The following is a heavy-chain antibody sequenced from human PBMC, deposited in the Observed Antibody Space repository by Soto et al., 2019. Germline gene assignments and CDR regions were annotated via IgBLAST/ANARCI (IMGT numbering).Heavy chain of an antibody. V-gene: IGHV3-9*01. J-gene: IGHJ4*02. CDR3: AKDMRSSQGGSYAAEL. Sequence: EVQLVESGGGLVQPGRSLRLSCTASGFFFEDYAMHWVRQAPGKGLELVSGISWNSGNIGYADSAKGRFTISRDNAKNALYLQMNSLRTEDTAFYFCAKDMRSSQGGSYAAELWGQGTLVTVSS. CDR1: GFFFEDYA. CDR2: ISWNSGNI. D-gene: IGHD3-10*01.